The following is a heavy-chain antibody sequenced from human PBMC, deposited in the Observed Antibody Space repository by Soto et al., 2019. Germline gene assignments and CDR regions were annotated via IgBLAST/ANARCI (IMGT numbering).Heavy chain of an antibody. CDR1: RFTFSSYS. D-gene: IGHD1-1*01. CDR3: AKGSTGINWFDP. CDR2: IRDSGSST. Sequence: GFLRLSCAASRFTFSSYSMSWVRQAPGKRLEWVSSIRDSGSSTYYPDSVKGRFTISRDNSKNTLYLQMNSLRADDTAVYYCAKGSTGINWFDPWGQGILVTVS. V-gene: IGHV3-23*01. J-gene: IGHJ5*02.